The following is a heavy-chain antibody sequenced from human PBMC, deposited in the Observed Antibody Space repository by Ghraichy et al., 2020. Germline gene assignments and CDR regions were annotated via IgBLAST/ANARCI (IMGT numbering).Heavy chain of an antibody. V-gene: IGHV3-20*04. CDR2: IKWNGGST. J-gene: IGHJ4*02. CDR1: GFTFDDYG. Sequence: GGSLRLSCAASGFTFDDYGMSWVRQAPGKGLEWVSGIKWNGGSTGYANSVKGRFTISRDNAKKSLFLQMNSLRAEDTALYYCARGYTNSWYYFDYWGQGTLVTVSS. D-gene: IGHD6-13*01. CDR3: ARGYTNSWYYFDY.